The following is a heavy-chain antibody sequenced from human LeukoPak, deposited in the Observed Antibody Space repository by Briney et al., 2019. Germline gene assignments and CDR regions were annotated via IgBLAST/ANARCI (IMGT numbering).Heavy chain of an antibody. V-gene: IGHV3-7*01. CDR3: ARDRGNYYDSSGYYIFDY. CDR2: IKQDGSEK. D-gene: IGHD3-22*01. Sequence: GGCLRLSCAASGSTFSSYWMTWVRQAPGKGLEWVANIKQDGSEKYYVDSVKGRFTISRDSAKNSLYLQMNSLRAEDTAVYYCARDRGNYYDSSGYYIFDYWGQGTLVTVSS. CDR1: GSTFSSYW. J-gene: IGHJ4*02.